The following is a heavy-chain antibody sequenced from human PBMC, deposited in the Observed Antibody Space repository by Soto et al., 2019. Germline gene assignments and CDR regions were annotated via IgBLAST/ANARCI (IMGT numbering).Heavy chain of an antibody. CDR1: GGSISSYY. Sequence: QVQLQESGPGLVKPSETLSLTCTVSGGSISSYYWSWIRQPPGKGLEWIGYIYYSGSTNYNPSLKRRVTISVDTSKTQFSLKLRSVTAADTAVYYCARRYGGNLDYWGQGTLVTVSS. V-gene: IGHV4-59*08. CDR2: IYYSGST. D-gene: IGHD1-26*01. CDR3: ARRYGGNLDY. J-gene: IGHJ4*02.